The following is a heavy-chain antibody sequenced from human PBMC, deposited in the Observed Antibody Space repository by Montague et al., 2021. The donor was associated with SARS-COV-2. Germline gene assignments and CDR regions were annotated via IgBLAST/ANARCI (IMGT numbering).Heavy chain of an antibody. CDR3: ARTMTTVTTAYGLGDYYYGMDV. CDR2: IDWDDAK. CDR1: GFSLTTDGMC. V-gene: IGHV2-70*11. J-gene: IGHJ6*02. D-gene: IGHD4-17*01. Sequence: PALVKPTQTLTLTCTFSGFSLTTDGMCVSWVRQPPGKALEWLARIDWDDAKYYSTSLKTRLTISKDTSKNQVVLTVTNMAPVDTATYYCARTMTTVTTAYGLGDYYYGMDVWGQGTTVTVSS.